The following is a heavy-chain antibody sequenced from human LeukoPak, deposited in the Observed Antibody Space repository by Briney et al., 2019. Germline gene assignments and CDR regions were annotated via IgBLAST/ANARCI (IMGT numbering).Heavy chain of an antibody. CDR3: AKEPREYCSSTSCPNWFDL. V-gene: IGHV3-23*01. J-gene: IGHJ5*02. D-gene: IGHD2-2*01. CDR2: ISASGGTT. Sequence: PGGSLRLSCAASGFTFSSYAMSWVRQAPGKGLEWDSAISASGGTTYYADSVKGRFTISRDNSENTLFLQMNSLRAEDMAVYYCAKEPREYCSSTSCPNWFDLWGQGTLVTVSS. CDR1: GFTFSSYA.